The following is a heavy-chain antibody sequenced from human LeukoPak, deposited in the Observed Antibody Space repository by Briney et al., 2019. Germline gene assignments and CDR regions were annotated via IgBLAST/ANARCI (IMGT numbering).Heavy chain of an antibody. CDR2: IRYDGSNK. CDR3: AKDLRQWLANDAFDI. Sequence: GGSLRLSCAASGFTFSSYGMHWVRQAPGKGLEWVAFIRYDGSNKYYADSVRGRFTISRDNSKNTLYLQMNSLRAEDTAMYYCAKDLRQWLANDAFDIWGQGTMVTVSS. D-gene: IGHD6-19*01. J-gene: IGHJ3*02. CDR1: GFTFSSYG. V-gene: IGHV3-30*02.